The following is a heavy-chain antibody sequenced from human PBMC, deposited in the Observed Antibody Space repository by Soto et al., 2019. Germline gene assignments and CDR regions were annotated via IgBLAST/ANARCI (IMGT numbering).Heavy chain of an antibody. CDR2: IVASGGIT. J-gene: IGHJ4*02. CDR1: GFSFSSYP. D-gene: IGHD5-12*01. CDR3: AKNTATTIRVGCGS. V-gene: IGHV3-23*01. Sequence: HPGGSLRLSCAASGFSFSSYPMSWVRQAPGQGLEWVSGIVASGGITYYADSVKGRFTISRDNAKNTLYLQMNSLRAEDTAVYYCAKNTATTIRVGCGSWGKESRGTV.